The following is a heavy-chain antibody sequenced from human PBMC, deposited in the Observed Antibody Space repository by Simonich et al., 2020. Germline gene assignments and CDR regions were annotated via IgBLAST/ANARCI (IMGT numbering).Heavy chain of an antibody. Sequence: EVQLVESGGGLVQPGGSLRLSCAASGFTFSGYWMHWVRQAPGKGVEWVVRINSDGRSTIYADSGKGRFTISRDNAKNTLYLQMNSLRAEDTAVYYCARDYSNYDAFDIWGQGTMVTVSS. V-gene: IGHV3-74*01. D-gene: IGHD4-4*01. CDR3: ARDYSNYDAFDI. J-gene: IGHJ3*02. CDR1: GFTFSGYW. CDR2: INSDGRST.